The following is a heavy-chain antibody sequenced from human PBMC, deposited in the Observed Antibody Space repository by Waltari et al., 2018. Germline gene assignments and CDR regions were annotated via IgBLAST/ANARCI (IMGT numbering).Heavy chain of an antibody. CDR2: ISYNGGTT. CDR1: GFLFSSYA. J-gene: IGHJ4*02. V-gene: IGHV3-23*01. Sequence: EVQLLESGGDLVQPGGSLRRSCTVSGFLFSSYAMTWVRQAPGKGLEWVSGISYNGGTTHYADSVKARFTISRDNSRNTLFLQMNSLRAEDTAVYYCARDQFGLAAVRALLSWGRGTLVTVSS. CDR3: ARDQFGLAAVRALLS. D-gene: IGHD6-13*01.